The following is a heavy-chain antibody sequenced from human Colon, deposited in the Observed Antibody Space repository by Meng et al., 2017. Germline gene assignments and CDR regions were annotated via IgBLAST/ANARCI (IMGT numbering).Heavy chain of an antibody. CDR3: ARVLSYSYGYGSYGMDV. V-gene: IGHV3-7*01. D-gene: IGHD5-18*01. CDR1: GFTFSSYW. Sequence: ESLKISCAASGFTFSSYWLSWVRQAPGKGLEWVANIKQDGSEKYYVDSVKGRFTISRDNAKNSLYLQMNSLRAEDTAVYYCARVLSYSYGYGSYGMDVWGQGTTVTVSS. J-gene: IGHJ6*02. CDR2: IKQDGSEK.